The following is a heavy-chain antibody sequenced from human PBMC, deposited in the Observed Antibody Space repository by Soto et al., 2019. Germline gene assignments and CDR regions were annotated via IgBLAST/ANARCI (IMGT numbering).Heavy chain of an antibody. D-gene: IGHD3-3*02. CDR1: GDSIISSDFY. Sequence: PSLTCTVSGDSIISSDFYWGWVRQPPGKGLEWIGSIFYLGSSYYNPSLKSRVTMSVDTSKNQFSLRLRSVSAADTALYFCARHSLALRKNNWFDPWGQGIMVTVSS. J-gene: IGHJ5*02. CDR3: ARHSLALRKNNWFDP. V-gene: IGHV4-39*01. CDR2: IFYLGSS.